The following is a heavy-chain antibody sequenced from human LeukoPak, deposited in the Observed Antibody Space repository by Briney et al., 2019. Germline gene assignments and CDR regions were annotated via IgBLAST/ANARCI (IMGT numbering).Heavy chain of an antibody. V-gene: IGHV1-18*01. Sequence: ASVKVSCKASGYTFTSYGISWVRQAPGQGLEWMGWISAYNGNTDYAQKLQGRVTMTTDTSTSTAYMELRSLRSDDTAVYYCERQWSPLYYFDYWGPGTLVTVSS. J-gene: IGHJ4*02. CDR2: ISAYNGNT. D-gene: IGHD2-8*01. CDR3: ERQWSPLYYFDY. CDR1: GYTFTSYG.